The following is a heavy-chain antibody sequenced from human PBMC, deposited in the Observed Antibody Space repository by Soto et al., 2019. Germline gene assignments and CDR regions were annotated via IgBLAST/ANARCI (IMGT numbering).Heavy chain of an antibody. CDR1: GLTFSDHY. D-gene: IGHD3-10*01. CDR2: ISSSAGTI. V-gene: IGHV3-11*01. CDR3: ARAPYFGSATYYYYALDV. Sequence: QVQLVESGGGLVKPGGSLRLSCAASGLTFSDHYMTWIRQAPGKGLEWISYISSSAGTIYYADSVKGRFTISRDNAKTSLYLQMTNLRAEDTAVYYCARAPYFGSATYYYYALDVWGQGTTVTVSS. J-gene: IGHJ6*02.